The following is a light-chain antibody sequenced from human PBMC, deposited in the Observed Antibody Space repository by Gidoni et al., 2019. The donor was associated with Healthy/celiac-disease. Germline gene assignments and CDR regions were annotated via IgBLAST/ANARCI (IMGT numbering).Light chain of an antibody. CDR1: QSISSY. V-gene: IGKV1-39*01. J-gene: IGKJ1*01. CDR3: QQSYSTPWT. CDR2: AAS. Sequence: DIQMTQSPSSLSASVGDRVTITCRAIQSISSYLNWYQQKPGKAPKLLIYAASSWQSGVPSRFSGSGSGTDFTLTISSLQPEDFATYYCQQSYSTPWTFGQGTKVEIK.